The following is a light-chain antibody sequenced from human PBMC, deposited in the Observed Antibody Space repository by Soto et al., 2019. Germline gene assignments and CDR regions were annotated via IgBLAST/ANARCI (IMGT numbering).Light chain of an antibody. CDR1: QSVRSNF. J-gene: IGKJ1*01. Sequence: EIVLTQSPGTLSLSPGERATLSCRASQSVRSNFLAWYQQKPGQAPRLLIYGASNRATGIPDRLSGSGSGTDFTLTITRLEPEDFAMYYCQRYDSFRTFGQGTKVDI. CDR2: GAS. V-gene: IGKV3-20*01. CDR3: QRYDSFRT.